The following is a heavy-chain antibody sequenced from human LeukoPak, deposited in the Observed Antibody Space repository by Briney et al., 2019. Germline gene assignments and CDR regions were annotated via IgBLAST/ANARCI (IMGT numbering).Heavy chain of an antibody. CDR2: INPNSGGT. CDR3: ARERGMPLAGTLGNWFDP. V-gene: IGHV1-2*02. J-gene: IGHJ5*02. D-gene: IGHD6-19*01. CDR1: GYTFTDYY. Sequence: ASVKVSCKASGYTFTDYYIHWVRQAPGQGLEWMGWINPNSGGTNYSQKSQGRVTMTRDTSISTAYMELSGLRYDDTAVYYCARERGMPLAGTLGNWFDPWGQGTLVTVSS.